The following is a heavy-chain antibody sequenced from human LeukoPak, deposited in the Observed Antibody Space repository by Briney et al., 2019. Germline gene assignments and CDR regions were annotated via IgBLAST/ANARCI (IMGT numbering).Heavy chain of an antibody. CDR2: ISAYNGNT. J-gene: IGHJ4*02. CDR1: GYTFTSYG. Sequence: ASMKVSCKASGYTFTSYGISWVRQAPGQGLEWMGWISAYNGNTNYAQKLQGRVTMTTDTSTSTAYMELSRLTSDDTAVYYCVRALRTAPLWGQGTLVTVSS. V-gene: IGHV1-18*01. D-gene: IGHD3-16*01. CDR3: VRALRTAPL.